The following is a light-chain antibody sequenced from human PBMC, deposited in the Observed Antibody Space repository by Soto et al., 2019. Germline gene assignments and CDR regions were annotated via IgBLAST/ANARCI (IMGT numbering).Light chain of an antibody. CDR3: QSYDGSNIGVV. J-gene: IGLJ2*01. CDR1: SGSIASNY. V-gene: IGLV6-57*03. Sequence: NFLLTQPHSVSESPGKTVTISCTRSSGSIASNYVQWYQQRPGSAPTTVIYEDNQRPSGVPDRFSGSIDSSSNSASLTISGLKTEDEADYYCQSYDGSNIGVVFGGGTQLTVL. CDR2: EDN.